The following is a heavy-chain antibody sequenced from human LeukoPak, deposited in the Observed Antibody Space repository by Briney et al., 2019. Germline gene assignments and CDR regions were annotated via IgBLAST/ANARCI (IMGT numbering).Heavy chain of an antibody. CDR3: ARLLYYYDSSGYIFDY. D-gene: IGHD3-22*01. J-gene: IGHJ4*02. CDR1: GYSFTSYW. V-gene: IGHV5-51*01. Sequence: GESLKISCKGSGYSFTSYWIGWVRQMPGKGLEWMGIIYPGDSDTRYSPSFQGQVTISADKSISTAYLQWSSLKASDTAMYYCARLLYYYDSSGYIFDYWGQGTLVTVSS. CDR2: IYPGDSDT.